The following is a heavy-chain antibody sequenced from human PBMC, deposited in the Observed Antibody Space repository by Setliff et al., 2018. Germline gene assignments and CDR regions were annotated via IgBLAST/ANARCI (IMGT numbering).Heavy chain of an antibody. CDR2: IRSKADSYAT. J-gene: IGHJ4*02. CDR3: AITMTTGVDFFDY. D-gene: IGHD4-17*01. CDR1: GFTFSGSA. Sequence: GGSLRLSCAASGFTFSGSAVYWVRQASGRGLEWVGRIRSKADSYATAYAASVKARFTISRDDSKNTAYLQVNSLKTEDTAVYYCAITMTTGVDFFDYWGREPWSPSPQ. V-gene: IGHV3-73*01.